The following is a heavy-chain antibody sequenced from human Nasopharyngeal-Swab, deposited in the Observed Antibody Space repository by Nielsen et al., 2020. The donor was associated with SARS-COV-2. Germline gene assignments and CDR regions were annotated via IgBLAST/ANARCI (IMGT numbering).Heavy chain of an antibody. CDR3: ARPYAGFYYYYMDV. J-gene: IGHJ6*03. CDR2: IYHSGST. Sequence: SETLSLTCTVSGGSISSYYWSWIRQTPGKGLEWIGSIYHSGSTYYNPSLKSRVTISVDTSKNQFSLRLSSVTAADTAVYYCARPYAGFYYYYMDVWGRGTTVTVSS. V-gene: IGHV4-59*08. D-gene: IGHD3-9*01. CDR1: GGSISSYY.